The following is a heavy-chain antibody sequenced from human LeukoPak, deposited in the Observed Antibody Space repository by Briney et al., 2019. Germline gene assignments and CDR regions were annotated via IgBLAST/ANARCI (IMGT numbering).Heavy chain of an antibody. Sequence: GGSLRLSCAASGFTFSNAWMSWVRQAPGKGLEWVGRIKSKTDGGTTDYAAPVKGRFTISRDDSKNTLYMQMNSLKTEDTAVYYCTTDYGSGSYYDRGFEYWGQGTLVTVSS. CDR2: IKSKTDGGTT. CDR3: TTDYGSGSYYDRGFEY. J-gene: IGHJ4*02. D-gene: IGHD3-10*01. CDR1: GFTFSNAW. V-gene: IGHV3-15*01.